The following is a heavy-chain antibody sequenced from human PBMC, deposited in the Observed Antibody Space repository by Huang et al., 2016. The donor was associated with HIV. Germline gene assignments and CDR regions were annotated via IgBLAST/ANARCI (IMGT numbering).Heavy chain of an antibody. CDR3: TTDRDYGDYVADAFDI. Sequence: EVQLVESGGGLVKPGGSLRLSCAASGFTFSNAWMSWVRQAPGKGLEWVGRIKSKTDGGTTDYAAPVKGRVTSSRDDSKNTLYLQMNTLKPEDTAVYYCTTDRDYGDYVADAFDIWGQGTMVTVSS. D-gene: IGHD4-17*01. V-gene: IGHV3-15*01. CDR1: GFTFSNAW. CDR2: IKSKTDGGTT. J-gene: IGHJ3*02.